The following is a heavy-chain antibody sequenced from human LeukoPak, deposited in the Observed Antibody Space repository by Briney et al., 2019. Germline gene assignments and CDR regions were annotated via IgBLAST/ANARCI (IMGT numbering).Heavy chain of an antibody. Sequence: GGSLRLSCAASGFTFSSYAMSWVRQAPGKGLEWVSAISGSGGSTYYADSVKGRFTISRDNSKNTLYLQMNSLRAEDTAVYYCARGKGIRDFWSGYRHRAFDIWGQGTMVTVSS. CDR2: ISGSGGST. CDR1: GFTFSSYA. D-gene: IGHD3-3*01. V-gene: IGHV3-23*01. J-gene: IGHJ3*02. CDR3: ARGKGIRDFWSGYRHRAFDI.